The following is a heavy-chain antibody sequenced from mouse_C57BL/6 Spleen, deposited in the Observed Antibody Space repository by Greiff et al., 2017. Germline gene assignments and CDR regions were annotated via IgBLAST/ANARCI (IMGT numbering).Heavy chain of an antibody. CDR2: IDPNSGGT. V-gene: IGHV1-72*01. D-gene: IGHD1-1*01. J-gene: IGHJ2*01. Sequence: QVQLQQSGAELVKPGASVKLSCKASGYTFTSYWMHWVKQRPGRGLEWIGRIDPNSGGTKYNEKFKSKATLTVDKPSSTAYMQLSSLTSEDSAVYYCARAPFITTVVPSYFDYWGQGTTLTVSS. CDR1: GYTFTSYW. CDR3: ARAPFITTVVPSYFDY.